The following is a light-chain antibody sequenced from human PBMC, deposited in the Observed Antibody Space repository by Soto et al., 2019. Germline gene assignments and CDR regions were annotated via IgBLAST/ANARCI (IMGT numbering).Light chain of an antibody. V-gene: IGLV2-14*01. J-gene: IGLJ1*01. CDR1: SSDVGGYNY. Sequence: QSALTQPASVSGSPGQSITISCTGTSSDVGGYNYVSWYQQHPGKAPKLMIYGVTNRTSGVSSRFSGSRSGNTASLTISGLQAEDDAEYFCNSYTSSSTFVFGTGTKLTVL. CDR3: NSYTSSSTFV. CDR2: GVT.